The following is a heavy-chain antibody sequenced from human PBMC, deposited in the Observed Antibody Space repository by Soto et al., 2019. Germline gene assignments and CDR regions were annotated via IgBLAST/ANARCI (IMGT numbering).Heavy chain of an antibody. J-gene: IGHJ2*01. D-gene: IGHD2-2*01. V-gene: IGHV1-18*01. CDR3: ARQEGIVVVPAVHWYFDL. CDR2: ISAYNGNT. Sequence: QVQLVQSGAEVKKPGASVKVSCKASGYTFTSYGISWVRQAPGQGLEWMGWISAYNGNTNYAQKLQGRVTMTTDTSTSTAYMELRSLRSDDTAVYYCARQEGIVVVPAVHWYFDLWGRGTLVTVSS. CDR1: GYTFTSYG.